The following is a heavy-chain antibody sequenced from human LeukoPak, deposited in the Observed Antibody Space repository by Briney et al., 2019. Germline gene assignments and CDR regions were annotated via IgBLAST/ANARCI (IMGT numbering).Heavy chain of an antibody. D-gene: IGHD2-8*01. CDR3: ARGSLGYCTNGVCYYDY. Sequence: SETLSLTCTVSGGSISSYYWSWIRQPPGKGLEWIGYIYYSGSTNYNPSLKSRVTVSVDTSKNQFSLKLSSVTAADTAVYYCARGSLGYCTNGVCYYDYWGQGTLVTVSS. V-gene: IGHV4-59*01. CDR1: GGSISSYY. J-gene: IGHJ4*02. CDR2: IYYSGST.